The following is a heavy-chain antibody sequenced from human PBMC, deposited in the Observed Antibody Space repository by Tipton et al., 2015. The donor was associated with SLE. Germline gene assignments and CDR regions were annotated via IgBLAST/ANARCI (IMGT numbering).Heavy chain of an antibody. D-gene: IGHD3-16*01. J-gene: IGHJ4*02. CDR1: DASISGHY. CDR2: IYYSGNT. Sequence: TLSLTCTVSDASISGHYWSWIRQPPGKGLEWIGYIYYSGNTDYNPSLNSRVTISVDTSKNQFSLKLSSVTAADTAVYYCARGMITFGGARDWGQGTLVTVSS. V-gene: IGHV4-59*11. CDR3: ARGMITFGGARD.